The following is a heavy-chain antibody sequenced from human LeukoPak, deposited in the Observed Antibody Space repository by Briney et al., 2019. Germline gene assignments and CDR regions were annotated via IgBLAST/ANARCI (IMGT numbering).Heavy chain of an antibody. Sequence: PSQTLSFTCTVSGASVRSSYYYWSWIRQPPGKGLEWIGYIYYSGTTSYNPSLKSRVTISIDTSKNQFSLKLSSVTAADTAVYFCASGSTLIGYGMDVWGQGTTVTVSS. V-gene: IGHV4-30-4*01. CDR3: ASGSTLIGYGMDV. J-gene: IGHJ6*02. D-gene: IGHD6-25*01. CDR2: IYYSGTT. CDR1: GASVRSSYYY.